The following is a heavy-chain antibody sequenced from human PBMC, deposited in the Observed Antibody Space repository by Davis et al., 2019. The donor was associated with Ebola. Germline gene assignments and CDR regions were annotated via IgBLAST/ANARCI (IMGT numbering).Heavy chain of an antibody. CDR1: GFTFSNAW. D-gene: IGHD1-20*01. CDR3: TSGITGTRGDY. J-gene: IGHJ4*02. CDR2: IKSKTDGGTT. V-gene: IGHV3-15*01. Sequence: GESLKISCAASGFTFSNAWMSWVRQAPGKGLEWVGRIKSKTDGGTTDYAAPVKGRFTISRDDSKNTLYLQMNSLKTEDTAVYYCTSGITGTRGDYWGQGTLVTVSS.